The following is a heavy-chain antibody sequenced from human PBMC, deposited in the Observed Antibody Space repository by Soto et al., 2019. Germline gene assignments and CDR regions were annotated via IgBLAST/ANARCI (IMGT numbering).Heavy chain of an antibody. CDR3: ARDGPRITMIVVVKDGMDV. J-gene: IGHJ6*02. D-gene: IGHD3-22*01. CDR1: GYTFTSYG. Sequence: ASVKVSCKASGYTFTSYGISWVRQAPGQGLEWMGWISAYNGNTNYAQKLQGRVTMTTDTSTSTAYMELRSLRSDDTAVYYCARDGPRITMIVVVKDGMDVWGQGTTVTVSS. CDR2: ISAYNGNT. V-gene: IGHV1-18*04.